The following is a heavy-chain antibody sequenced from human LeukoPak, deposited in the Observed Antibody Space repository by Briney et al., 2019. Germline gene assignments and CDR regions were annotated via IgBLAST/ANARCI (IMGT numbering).Heavy chain of an antibody. CDR2: IYHSGST. D-gene: IGHD1-26*01. V-gene: IGHV4-38-2*02. J-gene: IGHJ4*02. CDR3: ARAVGTTTGLFDY. Sequence: SETLSLTCTVSGYSISSGYYWGWIRQPPGQGLEWIGSIYHSGSTYYNPSLKSRVTISVDTSKNQFSLKLSSVTAADTAVYYCARAVGTTTGLFDYWGQGALVTVSS. CDR1: GYSISSGYY.